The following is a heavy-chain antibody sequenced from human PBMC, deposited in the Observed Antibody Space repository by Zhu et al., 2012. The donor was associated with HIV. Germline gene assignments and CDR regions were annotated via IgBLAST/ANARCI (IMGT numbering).Heavy chain of an antibody. Sequence: QVQLQESGPGLVKPSETLSLTCTVSGGSISSSSYYWGWIRQPPGKGLEWIGSIYYSGSTYYNPSLKSRVTISVDTSKNQFSLKLSSVTAADTAVYYCARLDPKFYDSSGYTTLWYFDLWGLATVV. J-gene: IGHJ2*01. V-gene: IGHV4-39*01. CDR2: IYYSGST. CDR1: GGSISSSSYY. CDR3: ARLDPKFYDSSGYTTLWYFDL. D-gene: IGHD3-22*01.